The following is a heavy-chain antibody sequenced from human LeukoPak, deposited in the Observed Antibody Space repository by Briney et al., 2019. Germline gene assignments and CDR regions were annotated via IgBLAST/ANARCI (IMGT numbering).Heavy chain of an antibody. CDR3: AKLISSGEFDY. CDR2: ISYDGSNK. CDR1: GFTFSSYS. V-gene: IGHV3-30*18. D-gene: IGHD6-19*01. J-gene: IGHJ4*02. Sequence: PGGSLRLSCAASGFTFSSYSMNWVRQAPGKGLEWVAVISYDGSNKYYADSVKGRFTISRDNSKNTLYLQMNSLRAEDTAVYYCAKLISSGEFDYWGQGTLVTVSS.